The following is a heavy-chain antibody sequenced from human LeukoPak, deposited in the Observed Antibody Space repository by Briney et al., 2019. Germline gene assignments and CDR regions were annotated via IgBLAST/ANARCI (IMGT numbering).Heavy chain of an antibody. J-gene: IGHJ4*02. CDR2: INHSGST. CDR3: ARADGGAARD. V-gene: IGHV4-34*01. CDR1: GGSFSCYY. Sequence: SETLSLTCAVYGGSFSCYYWSWIRQPPGKGLEWIGEINHSGSTNYNPSLKSRVIISVDTSKNQFSLKLSSVTAADTAVYYCARADGGAARDWGQGTLVTVSS. D-gene: IGHD6-6*01.